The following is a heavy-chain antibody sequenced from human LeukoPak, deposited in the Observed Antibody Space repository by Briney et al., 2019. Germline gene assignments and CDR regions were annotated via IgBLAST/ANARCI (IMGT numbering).Heavy chain of an antibody. CDR3: ARGRLDAFDI. CDR2: MYYSGST. CDR1: GGSIISYY. D-gene: IGHD3-22*01. Sequence: PSETLPLTCTVSGGSIISYYWSWIRQPPGKGLEWIGYMYYSGSTNYNPSLKSRVTISVDTSKNQFSLKLSSVTAVDTAVYYCARGRLDAFDIWGQGTMVTVSS. J-gene: IGHJ3*02. V-gene: IGHV4-59*01.